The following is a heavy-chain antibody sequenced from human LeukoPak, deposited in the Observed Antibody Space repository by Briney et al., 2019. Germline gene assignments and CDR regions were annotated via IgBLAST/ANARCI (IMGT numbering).Heavy chain of an antibody. CDR2: IKSKSVGGTT. V-gene: IGHV3-15*01. J-gene: IGHJ4*02. CDR1: GFTSSNAW. D-gene: IGHD2-21*02. CDR3: TTSLAYCVGDCYPTR. Sequence: GGSLRLSCAASGFTSSNAWMSWVRQAPGKGLEWVGRIKSKSVGGTTDYAVPVKGRFTISRDDSKNTVYLQMDSLKTEDTAVYYCTTSLAYCVGDCYPTRWSQGTLVIVSS.